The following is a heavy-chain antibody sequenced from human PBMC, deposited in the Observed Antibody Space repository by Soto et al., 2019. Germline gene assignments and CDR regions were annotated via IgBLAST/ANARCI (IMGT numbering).Heavy chain of an antibody. CDR3: ARGIQLWWKFDY. Sequence: QVQLQESGPGLVKPSQTLSLTCTVSGGSISSGGYYWSWIRQPPGKGLEWIGYIYYSGSTYYNPSLKSRVTISVDTSKNQFAQKLGSVTAADTAVYYCARGIQLWWKFDYWGQGTLVTVS. CDR2: IYYSGST. J-gene: IGHJ4*02. CDR1: GGSISSGGYY. D-gene: IGHD5-18*01. V-gene: IGHV4-31*03.